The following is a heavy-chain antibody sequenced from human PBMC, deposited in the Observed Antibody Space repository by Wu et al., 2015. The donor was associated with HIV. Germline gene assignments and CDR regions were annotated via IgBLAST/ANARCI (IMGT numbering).Heavy chain of an antibody. CDR2: MNPRNGYI. J-gene: IGHJ5*01. D-gene: IGHD2/OR15-2a*01. CDR3: ARVQFDPKYYTYFDL. CDR1: YILTSYP. V-gene: IGHV1-18*01. Sequence: LVQSGPATKRPGASVNVSCKASYILTSYPIGWVRQAPGQRLEWMGWMNPRNGYIKPAQGFQDRITMSTNNSAHTAYMELRSLTSDDTAIYFCARVQFDPKYYTYFDLWGQGTLVTVSS.